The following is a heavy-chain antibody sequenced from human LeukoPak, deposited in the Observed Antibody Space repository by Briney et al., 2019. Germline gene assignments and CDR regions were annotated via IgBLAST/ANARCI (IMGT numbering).Heavy chain of an antibody. Sequence: ASVKISCKTSGYRFTNFDINWVRQAPGQGLEWMGWMNLDNGNTGYAQKFQGRVSMSGDTSISTAFMVLNSLRSDDTAVYFCARGPRESSSSDYWGQGTLVTVSS. J-gene: IGHJ4*02. D-gene: IGHD6-13*01. CDR3: ARGPRESSSSDY. CDR1: GYRFTNFD. V-gene: IGHV1-8*01. CDR2: MNLDNGNT.